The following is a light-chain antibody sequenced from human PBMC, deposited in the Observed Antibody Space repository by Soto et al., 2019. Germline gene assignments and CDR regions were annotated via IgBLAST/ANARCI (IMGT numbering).Light chain of an antibody. CDR2: GVS. J-gene: IGLJ3*02. CDR3: SSYITSGARV. V-gene: IGLV2-14*03. Sequence: QSALTQPASVSGSPGQSITISCTGTNSDVGDHNYVSWYQHHPCKTPKLMIYGVSYRPSGVSDRCSGSKSGNTASRTISGLQGEDEADYYCSSYITSGARVFGGGTKLTVL. CDR1: NSDVGDHNY.